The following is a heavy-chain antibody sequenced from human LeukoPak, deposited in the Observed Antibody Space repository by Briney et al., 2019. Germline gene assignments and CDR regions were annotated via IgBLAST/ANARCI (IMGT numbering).Heavy chain of an antibody. CDR3: ARLAARHPFDY. J-gene: IGHJ4*02. CDR1: GYSISSGYY. CDR2: IYHSGST. Sequence: PSETLSLTCAASGYSISSGYYWGWIRQPPGKGLEWIGSIYHSGSTYYNPSLKSRVTISVDTSKNQFSLKLSSVTAADTAVYYCARLAARHPFDYWGQGTLVTVSS. D-gene: IGHD6-6*01. V-gene: IGHV4-38-2*01.